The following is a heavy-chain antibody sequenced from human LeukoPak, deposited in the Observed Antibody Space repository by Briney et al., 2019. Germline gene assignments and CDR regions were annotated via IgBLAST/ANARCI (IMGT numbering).Heavy chain of an antibody. J-gene: IGHJ4*02. CDR1: GFTFSSYS. D-gene: IGHD6-6*01. CDR2: ISSSSSYI. V-gene: IGHV3-21*01. CDR3: ARARGGIAARTSIDY. Sequence: PGGSLRLSSAASGFTFSSYSMNWVRQAPGKGLEWVSSISSSSSYIYYADSVKGRFTISRDNAKNSLYLQMNSLRAEDTAVYYCARARGGIAARTSIDYWGQGTLVTVSS.